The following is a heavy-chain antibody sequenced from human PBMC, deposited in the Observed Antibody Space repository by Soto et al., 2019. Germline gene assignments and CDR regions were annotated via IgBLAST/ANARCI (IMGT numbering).Heavy chain of an antibody. CDR1: GGTFSSYT. Sequence: QVQLVQSGAEVKKPGSSVKVSCKASGGTFSSYTISWVRQAPGQGLEWMGRIIPILGIANYAQKFQGRVTITADKSTSTAYMELSSLRSEDTAVYYCARGVVPAAIGRGIYNWFDPWGQGTLVTVSS. J-gene: IGHJ5*02. V-gene: IGHV1-69*02. CDR3: ARGVVPAAIGRGIYNWFDP. D-gene: IGHD2-2*01. CDR2: IIPILGIA.